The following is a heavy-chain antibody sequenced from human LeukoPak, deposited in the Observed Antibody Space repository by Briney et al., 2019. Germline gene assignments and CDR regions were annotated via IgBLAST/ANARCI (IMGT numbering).Heavy chain of an antibody. J-gene: IGHJ5*02. V-gene: IGHV1-2*02. CDR1: GYTFTGYY. D-gene: IGHD3-10*01. CDR2: INPNSGGT. CDR3: AISAEYYGSGSYYNVRWFDP. Sequence: GASVKVSCKASGYTFTGYYMHWVRQAPGQGLEWMGWINPNSGGTNYAQKFQGRVTMTRDTSISTAYMELSRLRSDDTAVYYCAISAEYYGSGSYYNVRWFDPWGQGTLVTVSS.